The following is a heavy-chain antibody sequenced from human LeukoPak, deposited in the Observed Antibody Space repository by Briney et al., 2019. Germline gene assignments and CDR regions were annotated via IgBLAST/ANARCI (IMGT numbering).Heavy chain of an antibody. Sequence: PGGSLRLSCAASGFPFSSHAMSWVRQPPGKGLEWVSAISNGKTYYADSVRGRFTISRDDSKNTVYLQMNSLRDEDTVLYYCVREAGYCASVCLKSNWFDPWGQGTLVTVSS. J-gene: IGHJ5*02. CDR1: GFPFSSHA. V-gene: IGHV3-23*01. D-gene: IGHD2-21*02. CDR3: VREAGYCASVCLKSNWFDP. CDR2: ISNGKT.